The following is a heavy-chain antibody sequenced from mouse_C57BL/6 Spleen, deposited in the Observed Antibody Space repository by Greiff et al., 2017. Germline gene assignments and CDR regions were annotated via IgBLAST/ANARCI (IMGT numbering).Heavy chain of an antibody. CDR1: GFTFSSYG. J-gene: IGHJ4*01. CDR3: ARHEGGYLYAMDY. CDR2: ISSGGSYT. V-gene: IGHV5-6*01. Sequence: EVMLVESGGDLVKPGGSLKLSCAASGFTFSSYGMSWVRQTPDKRLEWVATISSGGSYTYYPDSVKGRFTISRDNAKNTLYLQMSSLKSEDTAMYYCARHEGGYLYAMDYWGQGTSVTVSS. D-gene: IGHD2-3*01.